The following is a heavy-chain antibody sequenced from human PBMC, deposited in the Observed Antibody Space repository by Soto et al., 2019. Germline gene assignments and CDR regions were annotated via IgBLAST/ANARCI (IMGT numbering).Heavy chain of an antibody. D-gene: IGHD6-19*01. CDR1: GFTFSIYS. V-gene: IGHV3-21*01. J-gene: IGHJ4*02. Sequence: GGSLRLSCAASGFTFSIYSMNWVRQAPGKGLVWVSSISSSRSNISYADSVKGRFTISRDNAKNTLYLQMNSLRAEDTAVYYCARGIAVAGKVIDYWGQGTLVTVSS. CDR2: ISSSRSNI. CDR3: ARGIAVAGKVIDY.